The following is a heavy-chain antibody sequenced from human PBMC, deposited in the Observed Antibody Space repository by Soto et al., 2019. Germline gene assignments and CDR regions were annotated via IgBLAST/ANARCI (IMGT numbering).Heavy chain of an antibody. CDR3: ARDPSGGEDYYDSSGYYYDY. CDR1: GGTFSSYA. D-gene: IGHD3-22*01. CDR2: IIPIFGTA. Sequence: ASVKVSCKASGGTFSSYAISWVRQAPGQGLEWMGGIIPIFGTANYAQKFQGRVTITADESTSTAYMELSSLRSEDAAVYYCARDPSGGEDYYDSSGYYYDYWGQGTLVTVSS. J-gene: IGHJ4*02. V-gene: IGHV1-69*13.